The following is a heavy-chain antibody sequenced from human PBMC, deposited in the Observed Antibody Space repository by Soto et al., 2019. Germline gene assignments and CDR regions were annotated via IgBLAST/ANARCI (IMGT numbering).Heavy chain of an antibody. Sequence: QITLKESGPTLVKPTQTLTLTCTFSGFSLSTSGVGVGWIRQPPGKALEWLALIYWDDDKRYSPSLKSRLTIPKDTSKNQVVLTMTNMDPVDTATYYCAHRRLGYCSSTSCYSNWFDPWGQGTLVTVSS. D-gene: IGHD2-2*01. CDR1: GFSLSTSGVG. V-gene: IGHV2-5*02. J-gene: IGHJ5*02. CDR2: IYWDDDK. CDR3: AHRRLGYCSSTSCYSNWFDP.